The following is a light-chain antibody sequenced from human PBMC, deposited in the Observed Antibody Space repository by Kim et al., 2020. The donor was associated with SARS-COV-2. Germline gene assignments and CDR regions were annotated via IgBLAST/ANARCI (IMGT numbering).Light chain of an antibody. V-gene: IGLV4-69*01. Sequence: ASVKLPCTLGSGRSNYAVAWPQQRAEKGPRYLMKVNSDGSHNKGDGIPDRFSGSASGAERYLTISSLQSEDEADYYCQTWGPGIRVFGGGTQLTVL. CDR3: QTWGPGIRV. CDR1: SGRSNYA. CDR2: VNSDGSH. J-gene: IGLJ3*02.